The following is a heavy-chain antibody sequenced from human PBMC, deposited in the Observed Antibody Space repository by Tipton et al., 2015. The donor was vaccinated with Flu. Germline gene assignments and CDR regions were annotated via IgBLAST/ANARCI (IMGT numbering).Heavy chain of an antibody. Sequence: QLVQSGAEVKKPGESVKLSCQGSGYRFTSYWIGWVRQMPGKGLEWMGIIYPGDSDARYSPSFQGQVTISVDNSISTAYLQWSSLKASDAAIYYCARENSLSFDFWGQGTAVSVSS. V-gene: IGHV5-51*01. CDR3: ARENSLSFDF. CDR1: GYRFTSYW. D-gene: IGHD6-6*01. CDR2: IYPGDSDA. J-gene: IGHJ4*02.